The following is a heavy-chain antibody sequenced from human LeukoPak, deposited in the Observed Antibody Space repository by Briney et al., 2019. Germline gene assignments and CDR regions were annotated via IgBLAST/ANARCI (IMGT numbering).Heavy chain of an antibody. CDR1: GFTFSGSA. D-gene: IGHD3-9*01. Sequence: GGSLRLSCAASGFTFSGSAMHWVRQASGKGLEWVGRIRSKANSYATAYAASVKGRFTISRDDSKNTAFLQMNSLKTEDTAVYYCTRPQLRYFDSNDAFDIWGQGTMVTVSS. CDR3: TRPQLRYFDSNDAFDI. V-gene: IGHV3-73*01. J-gene: IGHJ3*02. CDR2: IRSKANSYAT.